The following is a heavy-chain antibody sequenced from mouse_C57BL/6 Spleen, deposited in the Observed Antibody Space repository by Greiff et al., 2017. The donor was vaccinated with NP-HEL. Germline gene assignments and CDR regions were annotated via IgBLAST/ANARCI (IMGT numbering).Heavy chain of an antibody. Sequence: QVQLKQPGAELVKPGASVKLSCKASGYTFTSYWMQWVKQRPGQGLEWIGEIDPSDSYTNYNQKFKGKATLTVDTSSSTAYMQLSSLTSEDSAVYYCARKVLLRGFDYWGQGTTLTVSS. CDR1: GYTFTSYW. CDR2: IDPSDSYT. J-gene: IGHJ2*01. CDR3: ARKVLLRGFDY. V-gene: IGHV1-50*01. D-gene: IGHD1-1*01.